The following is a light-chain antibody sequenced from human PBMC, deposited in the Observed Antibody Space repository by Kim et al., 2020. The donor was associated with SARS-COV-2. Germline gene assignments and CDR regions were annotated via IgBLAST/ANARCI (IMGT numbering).Light chain of an antibody. V-gene: IGLV2-23*01. CDR2: EGS. CDR3: CSYEGNTIVM. Sequence: QSALTQPASVSGSPGQSITISCTGTSSDVGNYNLVSWYQQHPGKAPKLMIYEGSKRPSGVSNRFSGSKSGNTASLTISGLQAEDEGDYYCCSYEGNTIVMFGGGTQLTVL. J-gene: IGLJ3*02. CDR1: SSDVGNYNL.